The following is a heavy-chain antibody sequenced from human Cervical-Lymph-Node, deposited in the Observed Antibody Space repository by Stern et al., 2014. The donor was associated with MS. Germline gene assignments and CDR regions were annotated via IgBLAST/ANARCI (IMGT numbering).Heavy chain of an antibody. CDR3: ARGRGIALRPDY. D-gene: IGHD6-13*01. Sequence: ELQLVESGAELKKPGESLRISCKGSGYSLTNTWIGWVRQMPGKGLEWMGIIYPGDSETRYSPSFQGQVTISADKSINTAYRQWSSLKASDTAMYYCARGRGIALRPDYWGQGTLVTVSS. CDR1: GYSLTNTW. CDR2: IYPGDSET. V-gene: IGHV5-51*03. J-gene: IGHJ4*02.